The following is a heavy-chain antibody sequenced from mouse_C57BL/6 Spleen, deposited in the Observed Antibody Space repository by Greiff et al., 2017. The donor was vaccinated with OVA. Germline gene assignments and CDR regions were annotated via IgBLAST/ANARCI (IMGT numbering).Heavy chain of an antibody. CDR1: GYTFTSYW. CDR3: AREDYYGSGTYYFDY. J-gene: IGHJ2*01. CDR2: IYPSDSET. V-gene: IGHV1-61*01. Sequence: QVQLQQPGAELVRPGSSVKLSCKASGYTFTSYWMDWVKQRPGQGLEWIGNIYPSDSETHYNQKFKDKATLTVDKSSSTADMQLSSLTSEDSAVYYCAREDYYGSGTYYFDYWGQGTTLTVSS. D-gene: IGHD1-1*01.